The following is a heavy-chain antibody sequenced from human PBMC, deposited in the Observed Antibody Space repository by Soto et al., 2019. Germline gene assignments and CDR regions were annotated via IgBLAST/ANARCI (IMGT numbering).Heavy chain of an antibody. J-gene: IGHJ1*01. CDR2: IYYSGST. V-gene: IGHV4-31*03. CDR3: ARAFYSSSSRTFAEYFQH. Sequence: SETLSLTCTVSGGSISSGGYYWSWIRQHPGKGLEWIGYIYYSGSTYYNPSLKSRVTISVDTSKNKFSLKLSSVTAADTAVYYCARAFYSSSSRTFAEYFQHWGQGTLVTVSS. D-gene: IGHD6-6*01. CDR1: GGSISSGGYY.